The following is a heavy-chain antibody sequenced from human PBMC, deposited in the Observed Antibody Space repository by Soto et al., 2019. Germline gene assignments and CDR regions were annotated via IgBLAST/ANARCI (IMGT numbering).Heavy chain of an antibody. Sequence: GGSLRLSCAASGFSFSGYGMNWVRQAPGKGLEWISYISSSGSLIHYADSLKGRFTISRDNAKNSLYLQMNSLRAEDTAVYYCATTVTTVDYWGQGTLVTVSS. V-gene: IGHV3-48*03. CDR1: GFSFSGYG. D-gene: IGHD4-17*01. CDR3: ATTVTTVDY. J-gene: IGHJ4*02. CDR2: ISSSGSLI.